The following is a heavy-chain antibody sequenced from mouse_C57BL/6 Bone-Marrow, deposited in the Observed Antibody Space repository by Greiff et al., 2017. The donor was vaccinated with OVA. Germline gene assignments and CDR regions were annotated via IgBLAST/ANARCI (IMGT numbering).Heavy chain of an antibody. Sequence: EVKLMESGGGLVKPGGSLKLSCAASGFTFSSYAMSWVRQTPEKRLEWVATISDGGSYTYYPDNVKGRFTISRDNAKNNLYLQMSHLKSEDTAMYYCARDIVYYDYDGYFDVWGTGTTVTVSS. CDR2: ISDGGSYT. CDR3: ARDIVYYDYDGYFDV. J-gene: IGHJ1*03. D-gene: IGHD2-4*01. V-gene: IGHV5-4*01. CDR1: GFTFSSYA.